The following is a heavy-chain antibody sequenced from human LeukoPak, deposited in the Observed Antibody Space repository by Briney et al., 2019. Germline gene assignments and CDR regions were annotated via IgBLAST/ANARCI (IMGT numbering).Heavy chain of an antibody. J-gene: IGHJ6*02. V-gene: IGHV1-2*02. CDR2: INPNSGGT. D-gene: IGHD2-2*01. CDR3: ARGHCSANSCYEDYYNGVDV. Sequence: ASVKVSCKASGYTFTGYYLQWVRQAPGQGLEWMGWINPNSGGTEYAQRFQGRVTMTRDKSISTAYMELSRLRSDDTAVYYCARGHCSANSCYEDYYNGVDVWGQGTTVGVSS. CDR1: GYTFTGYY.